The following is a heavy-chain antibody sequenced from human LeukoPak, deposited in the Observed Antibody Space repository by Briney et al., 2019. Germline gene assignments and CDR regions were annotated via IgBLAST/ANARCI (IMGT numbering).Heavy chain of an antibody. Sequence: PGGSLRLSCAASGFTFSSYAMSWVRQAPGKGLEWVSAISGSGGSTYYADSVKGRFTISRDNSKNTLYLQMNSLRADDTAVYYCASDIVVVPAAMDYYMDVWGNGTTVTVSS. CDR2: ISGSGGST. J-gene: IGHJ6*03. D-gene: IGHD2-2*01. V-gene: IGHV3-23*01. CDR3: ASDIVVVPAAMDYYMDV. CDR1: GFTFSSYA.